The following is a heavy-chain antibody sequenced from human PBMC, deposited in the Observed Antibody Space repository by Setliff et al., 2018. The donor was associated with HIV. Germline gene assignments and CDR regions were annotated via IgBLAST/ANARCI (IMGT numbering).Heavy chain of an antibody. D-gene: IGHD2-15*01. CDR1: GGSFSGYY. V-gene: IGHV4-34*01. J-gene: IGHJ4*02. CDR3: ARVDCSGGSCYSPAY. CDR2: INHSGST. Sequence: PSETLSLTCAVYGGSFSGYYWSWIRQPPGKGLEWIGEINHSGSTNYNPSLKSRVTISVDTSKNQFSLNLTSVTAADTAVYYCARVDCSGGSCYSPAYWGQGTLVTVSS.